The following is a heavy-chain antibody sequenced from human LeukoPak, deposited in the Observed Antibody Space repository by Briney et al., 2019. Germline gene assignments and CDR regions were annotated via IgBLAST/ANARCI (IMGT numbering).Heavy chain of an antibody. CDR3: ARDRLVVTAIGGFDC. D-gene: IGHD2-21*02. CDR1: GXTFSSYG. Sequence: PGRSLRLSCAASGXTFSSYGMHWVRQAPGKGLEWVALIWYDGSNKDYADSVKGRFTISRDNSKNTLYLQMNSLRAEDTAVYYCARDRLVVTAIGGFDCWGQGTLVTVSS. CDR2: IWYDGSNK. J-gene: IGHJ4*02. V-gene: IGHV3-33*01.